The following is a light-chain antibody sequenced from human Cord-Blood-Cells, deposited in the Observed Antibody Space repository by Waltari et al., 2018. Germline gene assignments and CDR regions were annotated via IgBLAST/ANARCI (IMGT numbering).Light chain of an antibody. J-gene: IGLJ3*02. CDR2: DVS. CDR3: SSYTSSSTWV. V-gene: IGLV2-14*01. CDR1: SSAVGGYNY. Sequence: QSALPQPASVSGSPGQSITISCTGTSSAVGGYNYVSWYQQPPGKAPKLMIYDVSNRPSGVSNRFSGSKSGNTASLTISGLQAEDEADYYCSSYTSSSTWVFGGGTKLTVL.